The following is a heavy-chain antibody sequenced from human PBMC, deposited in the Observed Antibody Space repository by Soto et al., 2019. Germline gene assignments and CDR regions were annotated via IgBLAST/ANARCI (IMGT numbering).Heavy chain of an antibody. CDR2: IYYSGTT. CDR3: ARLGAYYQSLDL. D-gene: IGHD3-22*01. Sequence: PSETLSLTCTVSGGSISPNYWSWMRQPPGKGLEWIGYIYYSGTTTNNPSLNSRVAISIDTSKNQFSLTLSSVTAADTAVYYCARLGAYYQSLDLWGQGILVTVS. V-gene: IGHV4-59*08. J-gene: IGHJ5*02. CDR1: GGSISPNY.